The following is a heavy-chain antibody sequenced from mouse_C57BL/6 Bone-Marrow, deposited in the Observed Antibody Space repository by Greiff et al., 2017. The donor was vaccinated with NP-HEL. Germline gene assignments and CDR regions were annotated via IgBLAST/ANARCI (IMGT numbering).Heavy chain of an antibody. CDR2: IRNKANGYTT. CDR3: ASLGSSFDY. D-gene: IGHD1-1*01. J-gene: IGHJ2*01. CDR1: GFTFTDYY. Sequence: EVQLVESGGGLVQPGGSLSLSCAASGFTFTDYYMSWVRQPPGKALEWLGFIRNKANGYTTEYSASVKGRFTISRDNSQSILYLQMNALRAEDSATYYCASLGSSFDYWGQGTTLTVSS. V-gene: IGHV7-3*01.